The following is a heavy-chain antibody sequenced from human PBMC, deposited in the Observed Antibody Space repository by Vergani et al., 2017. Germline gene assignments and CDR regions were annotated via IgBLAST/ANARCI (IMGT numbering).Heavy chain of an antibody. Sequence: VQLVESGGGLVQPGGSLRLSCTASGFTFSDHVMDWIRQHPGKGLEWIGYIYSTGSTHHNPSLRRRINMSVDTSKNQFSLKLNSVTAADTAMYYCARMGGYDEGDAFRIGYFDSWGPGILVTVSS. J-gene: IGHJ4*02. D-gene: IGHD3-22*01. V-gene: IGHV4-31*02. CDR3: ARMGGYDEGDAFRIGYFDS. CDR2: IYSTGST. CDR1: GFTFSDHV.